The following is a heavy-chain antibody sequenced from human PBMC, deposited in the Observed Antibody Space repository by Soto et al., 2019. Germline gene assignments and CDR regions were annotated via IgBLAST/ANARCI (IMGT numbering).Heavy chain of an antibody. CDR2: ISGSGGST. J-gene: IGHJ4*01. V-gene: IGHV3-23*01. Sequence: GGSLRLSCATSGFTFSSYAMSWVRQAPGKGLEWVSAISGSGGSTYYADSVKGRFTISRDNSKNTLSLQLSSLRVEDTAEFCCSKVRGSSWTIDYWGHGTLVTVSS. CDR1: GFTFSSYA. D-gene: IGHD6-13*01. CDR3: SKVRGSSWTIDY.